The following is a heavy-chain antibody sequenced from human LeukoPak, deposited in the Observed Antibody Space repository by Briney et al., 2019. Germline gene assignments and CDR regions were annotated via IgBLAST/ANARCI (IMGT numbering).Heavy chain of an antibody. Sequence: GGSLRLSCAASGFTFSSYWMHWVRQAPGKGLVWVSRIKSDGSTRYAAPVKGRFTVFRGNAKNTVSLQMNSLRAEDTGVYYCARAPSEIGGYYPEYFRHWGQGTLVIVSS. J-gene: IGHJ1*01. CDR2: IKSDGST. CDR1: GFTFSSYW. D-gene: IGHD3-22*01. V-gene: IGHV3-74*01. CDR3: ARAPSEIGGYYPEYFRH.